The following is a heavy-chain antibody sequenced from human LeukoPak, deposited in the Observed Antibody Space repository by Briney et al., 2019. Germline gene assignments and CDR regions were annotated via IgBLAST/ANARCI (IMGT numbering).Heavy chain of an antibody. Sequence: SETLSLTCTLSGGSISGYYWSWIRQPAGKGLEWIGRIYTSGSTNYNPSLKSRVTMSVDTSKNQFSLKLSSVTAADTAVYYCARENPYYILTGYPFGYWGQGTLVTVSS. V-gene: IGHV4-4*07. D-gene: IGHD3-9*01. J-gene: IGHJ4*02. CDR2: IYTSGST. CDR3: ARENPYYILTGYPFGY. CDR1: GGSISGYY.